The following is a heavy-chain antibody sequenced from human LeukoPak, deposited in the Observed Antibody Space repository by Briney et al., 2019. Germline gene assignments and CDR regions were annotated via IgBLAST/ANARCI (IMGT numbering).Heavy chain of an antibody. Sequence: GGSLRLSCAASGFTFSLYSMNWVRQAPGKGLEWVSSISSSSTYIFYADSVKGRFTISRDNSKNTLYLQMNSLRAEDTAVYYCARDIWDYGDYGSDYWSQGTLVTVSS. CDR1: GFTFSLYS. CDR3: ARDIWDYGDYGSDY. D-gene: IGHD4-17*01. V-gene: IGHV3-21*01. CDR2: ISSSSTYI. J-gene: IGHJ4*02.